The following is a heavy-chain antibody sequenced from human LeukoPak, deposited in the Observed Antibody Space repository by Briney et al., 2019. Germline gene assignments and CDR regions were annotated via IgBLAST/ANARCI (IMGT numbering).Heavy chain of an antibody. CDR1: GFTFSSSA. CDR2: ISNNGGYT. D-gene: IGHD6-6*01. J-gene: IGHJ4*02. CDR3: ARDSSHYLGSSDY. V-gene: IGHV3-23*01. Sequence: PGGSLRLSCAASGFTFSSSAMSWVRQAPGKGLEWVSAISNNGGYTYYADSMKGRFTISRDNTKNTLNLQMNGLRDEDTAIYYCARDSSHYLGSSDYWGQGALVTVSS.